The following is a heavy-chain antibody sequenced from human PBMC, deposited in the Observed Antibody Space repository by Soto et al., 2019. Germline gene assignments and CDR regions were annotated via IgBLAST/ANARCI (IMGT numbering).Heavy chain of an antibody. CDR3: ARGVRYWDI. Sequence: VQLQQWGAGLLKPSETLSLTCDVYGGSFSGYYWSWVRQPPGKGLEWIGEINHGGSTNYNPSLTSRVTISVDTSKNQCSLKLSSVTAADTAVYYCARGVRYWDICGQGTMVTVSS. CDR2: INHGGST. CDR1: GGSFSGYY. V-gene: IGHV4-34*01. D-gene: IGHD1-20*01. J-gene: IGHJ3*02.